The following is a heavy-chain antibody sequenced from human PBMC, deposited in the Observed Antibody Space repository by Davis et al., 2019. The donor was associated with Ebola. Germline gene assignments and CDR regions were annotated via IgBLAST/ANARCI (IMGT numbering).Heavy chain of an antibody. CDR3: ARGKGVWDS. V-gene: IGHV4-39*01. J-gene: IGHJ4*02. Sequence: SETLSLTCTVSGGSLSRSTYYWGWIRQPPGKGLEWLGSIYYTGNTYYNASLKSRLTISVHTSTNQFSLKLTSVTAADTGVYYCARGKGVWDSWGQGTLVTVSS. CDR1: GGSLSRSTYY. D-gene: IGHD3-16*01. CDR2: IYYTGNT.